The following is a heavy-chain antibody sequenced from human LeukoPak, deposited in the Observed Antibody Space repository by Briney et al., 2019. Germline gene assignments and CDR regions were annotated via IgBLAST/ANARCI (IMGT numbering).Heavy chain of an antibody. V-gene: IGHV1-8*03. Sequence: GASVKVSCKASGYTFTSYDINWVRQATGQGLEWMGWMNPNSGNTGYAQKFQGRVTITRNTSISTAYMELSSLRSEDTAVYYCARGGYYYDSSGYPGAYWGQGTLVTVSS. CDR1: GYTFTSYD. J-gene: IGHJ4*02. CDR3: ARGGYYYDSSGYPGAY. CDR2: MNPNSGNT. D-gene: IGHD3-22*01.